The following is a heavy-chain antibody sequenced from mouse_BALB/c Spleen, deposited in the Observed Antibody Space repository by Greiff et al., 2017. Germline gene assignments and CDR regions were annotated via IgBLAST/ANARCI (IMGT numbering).Heavy chain of an antibody. CDR1: GYTFTDYE. CDR2: IDPETGGT. CDR3: TRFYYYGSRRYFDV. D-gene: IGHD1-1*01. J-gene: IGHJ1*01. Sequence: QVQLQQSGAELVRPGASVTLSCKASGYTFTDYEMHWVKQTPVHGLEWIGVIDPETGGTAYNQKFKGKATLTADKSSSTAYMELRSLTSEDSAVYYCTRFYYYGSRRYFDVWGAGTTVTVSS. V-gene: IGHV1-15*01.